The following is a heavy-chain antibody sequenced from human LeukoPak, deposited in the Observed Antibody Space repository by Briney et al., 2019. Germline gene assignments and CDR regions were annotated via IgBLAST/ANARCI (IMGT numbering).Heavy chain of an antibody. CDR3: ARHEGYGDYVFDY. CDR2: IYYSGST. D-gene: IGHD4-17*01. V-gene: IGHV4-39*01. CDR1: GGSISRSSYY. Sequence: SETLSLTCTVSGGSISRSSYYWGWIRQPPGKGLEWIGSIYYSGSTYYNPSLKSRVTISVDTSKNQFSLKLSSVTAADTAVYYCARHEGYGDYVFDYWGQGTLVTVSS. J-gene: IGHJ4*02.